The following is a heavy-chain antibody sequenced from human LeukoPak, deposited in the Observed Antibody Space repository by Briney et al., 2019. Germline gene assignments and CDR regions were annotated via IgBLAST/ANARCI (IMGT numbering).Heavy chain of an antibody. J-gene: IGHJ4*02. CDR2: IKKDGSEK. Sequence: GGSLRLSCVASGFTLGDNWMNWVRQAPGKGLEWVASIKKDGSEKYYVDSVKGRFTISRDNVKNSLYLQMNRLRPEDTAVYYCRGGHYSGLERWGRGTLVTVSP. CDR1: GFTLGDNW. CDR3: RGGHYSGLER. D-gene: IGHD3-10*01. V-gene: IGHV3-7*01.